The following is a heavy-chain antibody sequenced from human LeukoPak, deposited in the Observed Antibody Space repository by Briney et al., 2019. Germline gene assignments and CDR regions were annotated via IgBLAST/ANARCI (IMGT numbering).Heavy chain of an antibody. CDR2: ISSSDSTI. CDR3: ARDYGGSSPFDY. CDR1: GFTFSSYE. V-gene: IGHV3-48*03. D-gene: IGHD4-23*01. Sequence: GGSLRLSCAASGFTFSSYEMHWVRQPPGKGLEWVSYISSSDSTIYYADSVKGRFTISRDNAKNSLYLQMNSLRADDTAAYYFARDYGGSSPFDYWGQGTLVTVSS. J-gene: IGHJ4*02.